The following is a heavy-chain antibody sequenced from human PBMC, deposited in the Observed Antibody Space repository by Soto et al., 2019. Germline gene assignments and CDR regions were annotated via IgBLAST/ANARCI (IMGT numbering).Heavy chain of an antibody. CDR1: GGSFNGHY. CDR3: ARRVSLMVVAQTDAPDNYYYDS. D-gene: IGHD2-21*01. V-gene: IGHV4-34*01. CDR2: INHSGSS. J-gene: IGHJ4*02. Sequence: SETLSLTCAVYGGSFNGHYWSWIRQPPGKXLEWIGEINHSGSSNYNPSLKSRVSLSADASKNQFSLRLSSVTAADRAMYFCARRVSLMVVAQTDAPDNYYYDSWGQGTLVTVSS.